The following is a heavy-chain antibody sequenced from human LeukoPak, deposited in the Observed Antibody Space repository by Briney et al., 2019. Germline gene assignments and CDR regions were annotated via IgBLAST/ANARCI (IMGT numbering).Heavy chain of an antibody. CDR3: ARAKGAARSNWFDP. CDR2: ITPNSGGT. V-gene: IGHV1-2*02. D-gene: IGHD6-6*01. Sequence: ITPNSGGTNYAQKFQGRVTMTRDTSISTAYMELSRLRSDDTAVYYCARAKGAARSNWFDPWGQGTLVTVSS. J-gene: IGHJ5*02.